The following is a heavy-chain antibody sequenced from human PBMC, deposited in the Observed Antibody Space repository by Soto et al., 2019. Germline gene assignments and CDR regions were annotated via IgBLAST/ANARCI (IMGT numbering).Heavy chain of an antibody. Sequence: QVQLVESGGGVVQPGRSLRLSCAASGFTFSSYGMHWVRQAPGKGLEWVAVISYDGSNKYYADSVKGRFTISRDNSKNKLYLQMNSLRAEDTAVYYCARSGPDYGDWNAFDIWGQGTMVTVSS. J-gene: IGHJ3*02. CDR3: ARSGPDYGDWNAFDI. CDR2: ISYDGSNK. V-gene: IGHV3-30*03. D-gene: IGHD4-17*01. CDR1: GFTFSSYG.